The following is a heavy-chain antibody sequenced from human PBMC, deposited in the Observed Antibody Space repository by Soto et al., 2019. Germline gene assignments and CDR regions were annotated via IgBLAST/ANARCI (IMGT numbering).Heavy chain of an antibody. V-gene: IGHV4-59*01. CDR1: GGSISSYY. Sequence: SETLSLTCTVSGGSISSYYWSWIRQPPGKGLEWIGYIYYSGSTNYNPSLKSRVTISVDTSKNQFSLKLSSVTAADTAVYYCARTLTVTTPLYFDYWGQGTLVTAPQ. J-gene: IGHJ4*02. CDR2: IYYSGST. CDR3: ARTLTVTTPLYFDY. D-gene: IGHD4-4*01.